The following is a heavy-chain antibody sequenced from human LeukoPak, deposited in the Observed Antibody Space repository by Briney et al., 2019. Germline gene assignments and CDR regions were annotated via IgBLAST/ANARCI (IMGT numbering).Heavy chain of an antibody. Sequence: SETLSLTCTVSGGSISSYYWSWIRQPAGKGLEWIGRIYTSGSTNYNPSLKSRVTMSVDTSKNQFSLKLSSVTAADTAVYYCARGVKHYYDSSRYMYYFDYWGQGTLVTVSS. J-gene: IGHJ4*02. V-gene: IGHV4-4*07. D-gene: IGHD3-22*01. CDR1: GGSISSYY. CDR3: ARGVKHYYDSSRYMYYFDY. CDR2: IYTSGST.